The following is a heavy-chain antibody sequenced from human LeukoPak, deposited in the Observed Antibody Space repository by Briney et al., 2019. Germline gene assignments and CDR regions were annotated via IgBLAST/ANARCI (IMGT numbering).Heavy chain of an antibody. Sequence: GGSLRLSCAASGFTFSTYGMSWVRQAPGKGLEWVSCISRNGDSTYYADSVKGRFTISRDNSKNTLYLQMNSLRAEDTAVYYCAKDRLEYYYDSSGYYPGSWFDLWGRGTLVTVSS. D-gene: IGHD3-22*01. CDR2: ISRNGDST. CDR3: AKDRLEYYYDSSGYYPGSWFDL. V-gene: IGHV3-23*01. J-gene: IGHJ2*01. CDR1: GFTFSTYG.